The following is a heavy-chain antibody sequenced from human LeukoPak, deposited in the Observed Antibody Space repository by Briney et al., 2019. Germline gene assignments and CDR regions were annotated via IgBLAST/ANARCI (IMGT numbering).Heavy chain of an antibody. CDR2: IIPMFGTP. Sequence: ASVKVSCKASGGNFNSYAISWVRQAPGHGLEWMGEIIPMFGTPTYAQKFQDRVTITTDESTSTFYMEMSSLRSEDTAVYYCATEHTSQYDRGGYYYLDYWGQGTLVTVSS. D-gene: IGHD3-22*01. J-gene: IGHJ4*02. CDR3: ATEHTSQYDRGGYYYLDY. V-gene: IGHV1-69*05. CDR1: GGNFNSYA.